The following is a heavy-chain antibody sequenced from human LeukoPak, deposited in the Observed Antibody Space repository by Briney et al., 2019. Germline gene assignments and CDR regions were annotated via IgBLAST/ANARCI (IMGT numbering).Heavy chain of an antibody. CDR1: GFTFSSYA. D-gene: IGHD3-10*02. CDR2: ISGSGGST. J-gene: IGHJ4*02. CDR3: AKDRVRGVIYYFDY. Sequence: PGGSLRLSCAASGFTFSSYAMSWVRQAPRKGLEWDSAISGSGGSTYYADSVKGRFTISRDNSKNTLYLQMNSLRAEDTAVYYCAKDRVRGVIYYFDYWGQGTLVTVSS. V-gene: IGHV3-23*01.